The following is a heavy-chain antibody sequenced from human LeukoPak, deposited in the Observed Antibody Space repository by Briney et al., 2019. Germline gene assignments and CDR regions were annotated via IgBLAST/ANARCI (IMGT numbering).Heavy chain of an antibody. CDR1: GFTFSDYW. CDR3: AKRLGYSGNY. J-gene: IGHJ4*02. V-gene: IGHV3-74*01. CDR2: INADEDRA. Sequence: GGSLRLSCAASGFTFSDYWMHWVRQAPGKGLVWVSHINADEDRAAYADSVKGRFTISRDNARNTLYLQMNSLRAEDAAVYYCAKRLGYSGNYWGQGTLVTVSS. D-gene: IGHD1-26*01.